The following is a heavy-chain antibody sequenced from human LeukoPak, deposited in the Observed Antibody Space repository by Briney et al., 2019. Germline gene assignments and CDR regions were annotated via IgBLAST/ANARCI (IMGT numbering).Heavy chain of an antibody. CDR1: GYTFTGYY. CDR3: ARDDYGDYVSQISDY. CDR2: INPNSGGT. Sequence: ASVRVSCKASGYTFTGYYMHWVRQAPGQGLEWMGRINPNSGGTNYAQKFQGRVTMTRDTSISTAYMELSRLRSDDTAVYYCARDDYGDYVSQISDYWGQGTLVTVSS. J-gene: IGHJ4*02. V-gene: IGHV1-2*06. D-gene: IGHD4-17*01.